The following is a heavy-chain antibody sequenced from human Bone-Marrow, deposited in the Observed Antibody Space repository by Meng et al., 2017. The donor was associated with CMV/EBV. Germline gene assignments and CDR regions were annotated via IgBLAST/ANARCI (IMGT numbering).Heavy chain of an antibody. Sequence: GESLKISCAASGFTFSSYEMNWVRQAPGEGLEWVSYISSSGNTIYYADSVKGRFTISRDNAKNSLYLQMSSLRAEDTAVYYCARVLGKQYSSNWYEGYFDYWGQGTLVTVSS. V-gene: IGHV3-48*03. D-gene: IGHD6-13*01. CDR3: ARVLGKQYSSNWYEGYFDY. CDR1: GFTFSSYE. J-gene: IGHJ4*02. CDR2: ISSSGNTI.